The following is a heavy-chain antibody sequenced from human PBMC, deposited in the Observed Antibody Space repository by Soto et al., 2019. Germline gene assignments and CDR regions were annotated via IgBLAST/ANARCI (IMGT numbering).Heavy chain of an antibody. J-gene: IGHJ6*03. CDR2: IYSGGST. D-gene: IGHD2-21*01. Sequence: VQLVESGGGLVQPGGSLRLSCAASGFTVSSNYMSWVRQAPGKGLEWVSVIYSGGSTYYADSVKGRFTISRDNSKNTLYLQMNSLRAEDTAVYYCARVVMGYYMDVWGKGTPVTVSS. CDR3: ARVVMGYYMDV. V-gene: IGHV3-66*01. CDR1: GFTVSSNY.